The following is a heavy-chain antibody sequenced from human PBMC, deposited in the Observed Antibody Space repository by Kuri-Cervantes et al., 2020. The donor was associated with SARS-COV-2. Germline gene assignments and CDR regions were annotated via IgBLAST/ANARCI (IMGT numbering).Heavy chain of an antibody. CDR3: ANVFDIAARPMDY. V-gene: IGHV4-38-2*01. J-gene: IGHJ4*02. CDR2: IYHSGST. D-gene: IGHD6-6*01. Sequence: SQTLSLTCAVSGYSISSGYYWGWIRQPPGKGLEWIGSIYHSGSTYYIPSLKSRVTISVDTSKNQFSLKLSSVTAADTAVYYCANVFDIAARPMDYWGQGTLVTVSS. CDR1: GYSISSGYY.